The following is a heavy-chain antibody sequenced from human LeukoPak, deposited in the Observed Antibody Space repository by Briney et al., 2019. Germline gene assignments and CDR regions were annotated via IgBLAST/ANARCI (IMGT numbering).Heavy chain of an antibody. CDR2: FDPEDGET. CDR3: ATVSGYSSSRYFDY. D-gene: IGHD6-13*01. V-gene: IGHV1-24*01. CDR1: GYTLTELS. Sequence: ASVKVSCKVSGYTLTELSMHWVRQAPGKGLEWMGGFDPEDGETIYAQKFQGRVTMTEDTSTDTAYMELSSLRSEDTAVYYCATVSGYSSSRYFDYWGQGTLVTVSS. J-gene: IGHJ4*02.